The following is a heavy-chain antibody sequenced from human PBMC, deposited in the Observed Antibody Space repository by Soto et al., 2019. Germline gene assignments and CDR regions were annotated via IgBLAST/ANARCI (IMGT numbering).Heavy chain of an antibody. CDR3: ARSPNWNPDQWFDY. V-gene: IGHV3-53*01. CDR1: GFTVSSNY. D-gene: IGHD1-1*01. Sequence: GGSLRLSCAASGFTVSSNYMSWVRQAPGKGLEWVSVIYSGGSTYYADSVKGRFTISRDNSKNTLYLQMNSLRAEDTAVYYCARSPNWNPDQWFDYWGQGTLVTVSS. CDR2: IYSGGST. J-gene: IGHJ4*02.